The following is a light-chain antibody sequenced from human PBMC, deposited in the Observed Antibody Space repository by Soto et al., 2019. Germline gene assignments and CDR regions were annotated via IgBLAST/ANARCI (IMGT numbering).Light chain of an antibody. CDR3: QESYSTPMYS. V-gene: IGKV1-39*01. Sequence: DIQMTQSPSSLSASVGDRVTITCRASQNIHTFLNWYQQKPGKAPKLLIYAAYILHSGVPSRFSGSGSGTDFTLTSSSLQPEDFATYYCQESYSTPMYSCGQGIKLEI. CDR2: AAY. J-gene: IGKJ2*03. CDR1: QNIHTF.